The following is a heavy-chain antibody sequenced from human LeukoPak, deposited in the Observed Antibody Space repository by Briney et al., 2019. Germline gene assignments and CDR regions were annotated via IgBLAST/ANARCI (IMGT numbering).Heavy chain of an antibody. CDR3: ARGATGDYYMDV. Sequence: ASVKVSCKASGGTFSSYAISWVRQAPGQGLEWMGGIIPIFGTANYAQKFQGRVTITTDESTSTAYMELSSLRSEDTAVYYCARGATGDYYMDVWGQGTLLTVSS. D-gene: IGHD1-1*01. J-gene: IGHJ6*03. CDR2: IIPIFGTA. V-gene: IGHV1-69*05. CDR1: GGTFSSYA.